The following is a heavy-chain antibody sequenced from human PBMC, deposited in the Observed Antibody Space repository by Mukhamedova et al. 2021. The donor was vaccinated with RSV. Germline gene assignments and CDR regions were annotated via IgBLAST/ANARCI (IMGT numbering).Heavy chain of an antibody. CDR2: IDYDGTKK. CDR3: ARNRDATSIYWYLDL. D-gene: IGHD2-21*02. J-gene: IGHJ2*01. Sequence: EWVAAIDYDGTKKYYVGSVRGRFTISRDSAENTLYLQVNSLTAEDTAVYYCARNRDATSIYWYLDLWGRGTLVTVSS. V-gene: IGHV3-33*01.